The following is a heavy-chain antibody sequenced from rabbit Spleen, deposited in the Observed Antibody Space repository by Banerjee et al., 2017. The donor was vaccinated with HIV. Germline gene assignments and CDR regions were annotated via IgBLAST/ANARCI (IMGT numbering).Heavy chain of an antibody. J-gene: IGHJ4*01. D-gene: IGHD6-1*01. CDR2: IAGSSSGFT. V-gene: IGHV1S40*01. CDR3: ARASYSYDYDFYIYPTYFAL. CDR1: GFSFSSSDY. Sequence: QSLEESGGGLVQPEGSLALTCKASGFSFSSSDYICWVRQAPGKGLEWISCIAGSSSGFTYSATWEKGRFTISKTSSTTVTLQVPSLTAADTATYFCARASYSYDYDFYIYPTYFALWGPGTLVTVS.